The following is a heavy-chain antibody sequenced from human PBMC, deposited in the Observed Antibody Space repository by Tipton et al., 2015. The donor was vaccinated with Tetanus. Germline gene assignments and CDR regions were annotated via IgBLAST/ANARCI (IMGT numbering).Heavy chain of an antibody. CDR1: GGTFSSYA. V-gene: IGHV1-69*01. Sequence: QSGAEVKKPGSSVKVSCKASGGTFSSYAISWVRQAPGQGLEWMGGIIPIFGTANYAQKFQGRVTITADESTSTAYMELSSLRSGEPAVYYCASGFTKGYCSGGGCYPNNWFDPWGQGTLVSVSS. J-gene: IGHJ5*02. CDR2: IIPIFGTA. CDR3: ASGFTKGYCSGGGCYPNNWFDP. D-gene: IGHD2-15*01.